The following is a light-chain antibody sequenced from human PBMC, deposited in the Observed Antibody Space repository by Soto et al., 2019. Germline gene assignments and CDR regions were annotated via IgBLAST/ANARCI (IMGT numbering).Light chain of an antibody. CDR1: QSVSTN. CDR2: GAS. CDR3: QQYNNWPPLT. J-gene: IGKJ4*01. V-gene: IGKV3-15*01. Sequence: EIVMTQSPATLSVSPGERATLSCTASQSVSTNLAWYRQKAGQAPRLLIYGASTRATGIPARFSGSGSGTEFTLTISSLQSEDFAVYYCQQYNNWPPLTFGGGTKVEIK.